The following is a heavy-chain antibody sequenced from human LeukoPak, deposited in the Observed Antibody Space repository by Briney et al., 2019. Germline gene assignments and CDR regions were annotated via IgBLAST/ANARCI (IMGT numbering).Heavy chain of an antibody. D-gene: IGHD2/OR15-2a*01. J-gene: IGHJ3*02. CDR2: IWYDGSNK. CDR3: ARGRVLWAFDI. Sequence: PGRSLRLSCAASGFTFSSYGMHWVRQAPGKGLECVAVIWYDGSNKYYADSVKGRFTISRDNSKNTLYLQMNSLRAEDTAVYYCARGRVLWAFDIWGQGTMVTVSS. V-gene: IGHV3-33*01. CDR1: GFTFSSYG.